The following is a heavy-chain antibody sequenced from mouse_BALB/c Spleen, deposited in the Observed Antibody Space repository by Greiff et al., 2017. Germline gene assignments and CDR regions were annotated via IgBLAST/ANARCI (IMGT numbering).Heavy chain of an antibody. D-gene: IGHD1-1*01. CDR1: GYTFTSYY. CDR3: TRGYYGSSLFAY. V-gene: IGHV1S81*02. J-gene: IGHJ3*01. CDR2: INPSNGGT. Sequence: QVQLKQSGAELVKPGASVKLSCKASGYTFTSYYMYWVKQRPGQGLEWIGEINPSNGGTNFNEKFKSKATLTVDKSSSTAYMQLSSLTSEDSAVYYCTRGYYGSSLFAYWGQGTLVTVSA.